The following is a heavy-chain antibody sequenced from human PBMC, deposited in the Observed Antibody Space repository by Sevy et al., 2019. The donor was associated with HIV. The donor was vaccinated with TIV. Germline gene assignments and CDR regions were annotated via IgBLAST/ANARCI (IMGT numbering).Heavy chain of an antibody. D-gene: IGHD3-10*01. V-gene: IGHV1-58*01. CDR3: AAGFSAYGSGSYYNYYYGMDV. Sequence: ASVKVSCKASGFTFTSSAVQWVRQASGQRLEWIGWIVVGSGNTNYAQKFQERVTITRDMSTSTAYMELSSLRSEDTAVYFCAAGFSAYGSGSYYNYYYGMDVWGQGTTVTVSS. J-gene: IGHJ6*02. CDR1: GFTFTSSA. CDR2: IVVGSGNT.